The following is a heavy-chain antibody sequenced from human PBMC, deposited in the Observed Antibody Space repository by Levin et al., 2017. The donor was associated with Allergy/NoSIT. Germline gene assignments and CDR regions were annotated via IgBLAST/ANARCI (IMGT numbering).Heavy chain of an antibody. D-gene: IGHD6-13*01. J-gene: IGHJ3*02. Sequence: SQTLSLTCTVSGGSISSYYWSWIRQPPGKGLEWIGYIYSSGSTDYNPSLKSRVTISVDTSKNQFSLKLSSVIAADTAVYYCARDSSSWYRAFDIWGQGTLVTVSS. V-gene: IGHV4-59*01. CDR1: GGSISSYY. CDR3: ARDSSSWYRAFDI. CDR2: IYSSGST.